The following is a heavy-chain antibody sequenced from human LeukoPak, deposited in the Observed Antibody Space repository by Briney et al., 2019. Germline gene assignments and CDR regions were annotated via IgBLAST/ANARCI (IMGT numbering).Heavy chain of an antibody. Sequence: ASVKVSCKASGGTFSSYAISWVRQAPGQGLEWMGGIIPIFGTANYAQKFQGRVTITADESTSTAYVELSSLRSEDTAVYYCAADVRGSYPNFYWGQGTLVTVSS. D-gene: IGHD1-26*01. CDR1: GGTFSSYA. J-gene: IGHJ4*02. CDR2: IIPIFGTA. V-gene: IGHV1-69*13. CDR3: AADVRGSYPNFY.